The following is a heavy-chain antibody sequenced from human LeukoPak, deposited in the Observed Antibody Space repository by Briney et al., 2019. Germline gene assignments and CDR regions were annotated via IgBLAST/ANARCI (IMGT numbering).Heavy chain of an antibody. J-gene: IGHJ4*02. CDR1: GFTFSSYW. Sequence: PGGSLRLSCAASGFTFSSYWMHWVRQAPGKGLVWVSRISSDGSSTSYADSVKGRFTISRDNAKNTLHLQMNRLRDEDTAVYYCARVSVCSSTSCYSVFDYLGQGTLVTVSS. D-gene: IGHD2-2*01. CDR2: ISSDGSST. CDR3: ARVSVCSSTSCYSVFDY. V-gene: IGHV3-74*01.